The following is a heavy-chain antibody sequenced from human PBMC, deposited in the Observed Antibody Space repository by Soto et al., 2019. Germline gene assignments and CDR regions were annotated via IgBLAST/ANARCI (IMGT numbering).Heavy chain of an antibody. CDR2: ISTNGGST. D-gene: IGHD2-2*01. V-gene: IGHV3-64*04. J-gene: IGHJ5*02. CDR3: AKEKISTSCCNWFNP. CDR1: GFTFSSYA. Sequence: GGSLRLSCSASGFTFSSYAMHWVRQAPGKGLEYVSSISTNGGSTHYADSVKGRFTISRDNSKNTQYLQMNSLRADDTAVYYCAKEKISTSCCNWFNPWGQGTLVTVSS.